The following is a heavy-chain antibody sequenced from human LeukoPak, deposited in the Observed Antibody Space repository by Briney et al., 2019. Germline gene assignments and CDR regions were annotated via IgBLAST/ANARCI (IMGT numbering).Heavy chain of an antibody. D-gene: IGHD3-10*01. V-gene: IGHV3-7*01. J-gene: IGHJ4*02. Sequence: GGSLRLSCATSGFIFSSYWMCWVRQAPGKGLEWVANIKSDGSEEYYGDSVKGRFTISRDNAKNSLYLQMNGLRVEDTAVYYCARGDLWLGHWGQGSLVTVSS. CDR1: GFIFSSYW. CDR2: IKSDGSEE. CDR3: ARGDLWLGH.